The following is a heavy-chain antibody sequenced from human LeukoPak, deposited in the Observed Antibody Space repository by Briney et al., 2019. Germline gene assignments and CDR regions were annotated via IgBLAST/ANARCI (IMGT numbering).Heavy chain of an antibody. D-gene: IGHD2-15*01. CDR3: AKDSPVVAASFDY. Sequence: GGSLRLSCAASGFTFSSYSMNWVRQAPGKGLEWVSSISSSSSYIYYADSVKGRFTISRDNSKNTLYLQMNSLRAEDTAVYYCAKDSPVVAASFDYWGQGTLVTVSS. J-gene: IGHJ4*02. V-gene: IGHV3-21*04. CDR1: GFTFSSYS. CDR2: ISSSSSYI.